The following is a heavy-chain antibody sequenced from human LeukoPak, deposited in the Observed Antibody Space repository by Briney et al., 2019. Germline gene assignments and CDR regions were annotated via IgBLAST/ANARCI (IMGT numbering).Heavy chain of an antibody. J-gene: IGHJ6*03. D-gene: IGHD6-19*01. V-gene: IGHV3-74*01. Sequence: PGGSLRLSCAASGFTFSSYWMHWVRQAPEKGLVWVSRINSDGSSTSYADSVKGRFTISRDNAKNTLYLQMNSLRAEDTAVYYCARVRSSGWPYYYYYMDVWGKGTTVTVSS. CDR1: GFTFSSYW. CDR2: INSDGSST. CDR3: ARVRSSGWPYYYYYMDV.